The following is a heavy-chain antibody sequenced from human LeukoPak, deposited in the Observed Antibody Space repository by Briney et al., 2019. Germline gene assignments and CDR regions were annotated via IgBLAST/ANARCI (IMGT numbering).Heavy chain of an antibody. D-gene: IGHD6-13*01. V-gene: IGHV3-30*04. J-gene: IGHJ4*02. CDR2: ISYDGSNK. Sequence: QPGGSLRLSRAASGFTFSSYAMHWVRQAPGKGLEWVAVISYDGSNKYYADSVKGRFTISRDNSKNTLYLQMNSLRAEDTAVYYCAYSSNFDYWGQGTLVTVSS. CDR3: AYSSNFDY. CDR1: GFTFSSYA.